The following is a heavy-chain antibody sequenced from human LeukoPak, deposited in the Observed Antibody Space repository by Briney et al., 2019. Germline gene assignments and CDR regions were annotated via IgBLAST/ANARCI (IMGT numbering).Heavy chain of an antibody. D-gene: IGHD6-13*01. CDR1: GSSISSGSYY. J-gene: IGHJ5*02. CDR3: AREPYSGSWYGYHWFDP. Sequence: PSETLSLTCTVSGSSISSGSYYWSWIRQPAGKGLEWIGRIYTSGSTNYNPSLKSRVTISVNTSKNQFSLKLSSVTAADTAVYYCAREPYSGSWYGYHWFDPWGQGTLVTVSS. V-gene: IGHV4-61*02. CDR2: IYTSGST.